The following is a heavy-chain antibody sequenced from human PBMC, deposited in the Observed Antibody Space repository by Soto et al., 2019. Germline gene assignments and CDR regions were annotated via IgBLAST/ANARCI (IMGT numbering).Heavy chain of an antibody. J-gene: IGHJ6*04. CDR3: ARDRVLGRDDYGGKFNYYYYGMDV. Sequence: PSETLSLTCTVSGGSISSGDYYWSWIRQPPGKGLEWIGYIYYSGSTYYNPSLKSRVTISVDTSKNQFSLKLSSVTAADTAVYYCARDRVLGRDDYGGKFNYYYYGMDVWGEGTTVSVSS. CDR2: IYYSGST. CDR1: GGSISSGDYY. D-gene: IGHD4-17*01. V-gene: IGHV4-30-4*01.